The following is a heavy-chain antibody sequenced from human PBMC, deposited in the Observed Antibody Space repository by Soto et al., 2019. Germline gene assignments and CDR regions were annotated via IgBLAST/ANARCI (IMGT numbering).Heavy chain of an antibody. J-gene: IGHJ4*02. CDR1: GFTFSDYY. CDR2: ISSSSSYT. V-gene: IGHV3-11*06. CDR3: ARNRGQIQPFDY. D-gene: IGHD5-18*01. Sequence: GGSLRLSCAASGFTFSDYYMSWIRQAPGKGLEWVSYISSSSSYTNYADSVKGRFTISRDNAKNSLYLQMNSLRAEDTAVYYCARNRGQIQPFDYWGQGTLVTVSS.